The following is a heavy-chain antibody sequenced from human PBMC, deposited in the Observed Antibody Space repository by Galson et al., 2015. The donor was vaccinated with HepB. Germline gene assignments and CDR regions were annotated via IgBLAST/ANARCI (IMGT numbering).Heavy chain of an antibody. CDR2: INSDGSYT. Sequence: SLRLSGAASGFTFSWYWMHWVRQVPGKGLVWVARINSDGSYTTYADSVKGRFTISRDNAKNTLYLQMNSPRADDTALYYCARTRGAAAGIFDYWGQGTLVTVSS. D-gene: IGHD6-13*01. CDR3: ARTRGAAAGIFDY. CDR1: GFTFSWYW. J-gene: IGHJ4*02. V-gene: IGHV3-74*01.